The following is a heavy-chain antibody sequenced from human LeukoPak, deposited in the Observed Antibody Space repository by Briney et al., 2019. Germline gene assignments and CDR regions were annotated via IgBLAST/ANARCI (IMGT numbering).Heavy chain of an antibody. CDR1: GFSFTDYP. D-gene: IGHD3-9*01. CDR3: ASDQRYAFDY. CDR2: IRTSAEGANYA. V-gene: IGHV3-48*02. Sequence: PGGSLRLSCATSGFSFTDYPMNWVRQAPGKGLEWVSNIRTSAEGANYAHYADSVKGRVTISRDDAKNTLYLHMKSLRDDDTAVYYCASDQRYAFDYWGQGILVTVSS. J-gene: IGHJ4*02.